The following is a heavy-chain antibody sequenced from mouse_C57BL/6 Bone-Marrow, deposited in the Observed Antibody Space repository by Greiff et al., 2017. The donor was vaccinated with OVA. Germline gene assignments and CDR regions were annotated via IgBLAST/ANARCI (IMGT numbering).Heavy chain of an antibody. V-gene: IGHV5-15*01. CDR2: ISNLAYSI. CDR3: ARQSDSYAMDY. Sequence: EVQLVESGGGLVQPGGSLKLSCAASGFTFSDYGMAWVRQAPRQGPEWVAFISNLAYSIYYADTVTGRFTISRENAKNTLYLEMSSLRSEDTAMYYCARQSDSYAMDYWGQGTSVTVAS. J-gene: IGHJ4*01. CDR1: GFTFSDYG.